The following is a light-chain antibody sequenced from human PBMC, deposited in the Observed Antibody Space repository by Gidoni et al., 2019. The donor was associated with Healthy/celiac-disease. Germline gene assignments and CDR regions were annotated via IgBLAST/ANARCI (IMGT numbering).Light chain of an antibody. CDR2: AAS. CDR1: QGISSY. V-gene: IGKV1-39*01. CDR3: QQSYSTLYT. J-gene: IGKJ2*01. Sequence: DIQMTQSPSSLSASVGDRVTITCRASQGISSYLNWYQQKPGKAPKLLIYAASSLQSGVPSRFSGSGSGTDVTLTISSLQPEDFATYYCQQSYSTLYTFGQGTKLEIK.